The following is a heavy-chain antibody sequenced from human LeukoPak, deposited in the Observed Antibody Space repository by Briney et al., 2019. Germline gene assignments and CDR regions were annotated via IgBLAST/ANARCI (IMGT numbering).Heavy chain of an antibody. V-gene: IGHV1-46*03. CDR1: GYTFTSYY. Sequence: ASVKVSCKASGYTFTSYYMHWVRQAPGQGLEWMGIINPSGGSTSYAQKFQGRVTMTRDTSTSTVYMELSSLRSEDTAVYCCARDQWGIVVVPAAISPSFDPWGQGTLVTVSS. D-gene: IGHD2-2*02. CDR2: INPSGGST. CDR3: ARDQWGIVVVPAAISPSFDP. J-gene: IGHJ5*02.